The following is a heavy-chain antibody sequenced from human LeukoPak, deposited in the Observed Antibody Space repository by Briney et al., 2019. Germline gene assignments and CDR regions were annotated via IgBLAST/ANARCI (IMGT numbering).Heavy chain of an antibody. D-gene: IGHD6-13*01. J-gene: IGHJ4*02. CDR1: GFTFNTYT. CDR2: ISSGTSYI. V-gene: IGHV3-21*01. CDR3: ARGGVYSSRGIDY. Sequence: TGGSLRLSCAASGFTFNTYTMNWVRQAPGKGLDWVSSISSGTSYIYYADSVKGRFTISRDNAKNSLYLQMNSLRAEDTAVYYCARGGVYSSRGIDYWGQGTLVTVSS.